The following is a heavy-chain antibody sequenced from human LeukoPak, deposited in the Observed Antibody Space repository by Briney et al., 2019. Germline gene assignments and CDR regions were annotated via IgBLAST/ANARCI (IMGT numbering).Heavy chain of an antibody. Sequence: PGRSLRLSCAASGFTFDDYAMHWVRQAPGKGLEWVSGISWNSGSIGYADSVKGRFTISRDNAKNSLYLQMNSLRAEDTALYYCAKDIFRVVGAVTPSFDYWGQGTLVTVSS. V-gene: IGHV3-9*01. CDR3: AKDIFRVVGAVTPSFDY. CDR1: GFTFDDYA. CDR2: ISWNSGSI. D-gene: IGHD1-26*01. J-gene: IGHJ4*02.